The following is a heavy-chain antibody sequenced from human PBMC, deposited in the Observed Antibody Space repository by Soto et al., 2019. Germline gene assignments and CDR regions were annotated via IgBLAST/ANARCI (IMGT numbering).Heavy chain of an antibody. Sequence: QVQLQESGPGLVKPSETLSLTCTVSGGSVSSDNYYWSWIRQPPGKGLEWIGYISYSGNTNYNPSLKSRVTISVDTSKNQFSLKLNSVTAADTAVYFCARDNFAYDILTGSFSYYGMDVWGHGTTVTVAS. J-gene: IGHJ6*02. D-gene: IGHD3-9*01. CDR2: ISYSGNT. V-gene: IGHV4-61*01. CDR1: GGSVSSDNYY. CDR3: ARDNFAYDILTGSFSYYGMDV.